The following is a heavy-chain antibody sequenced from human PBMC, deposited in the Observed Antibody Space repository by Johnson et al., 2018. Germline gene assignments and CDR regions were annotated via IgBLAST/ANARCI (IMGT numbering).Heavy chain of an antibody. J-gene: IGHJ6*02. V-gene: IGHV3-13*01. CDR3: ARAYYYYYYGLDV. CDR1: EFTVSNFD. CDR2: FGTAGNT. Sequence: VQLVESGGGLVQPGGSLRLSCVASEFTVSNFDMHWVRQAPGKGLEWVSGFGTAGNTFYSSSVKGRFTISRENVKNSLYLQMNSLTAGDTAVYYCARAYYYYYYGLDVWGQGTAVIVSS.